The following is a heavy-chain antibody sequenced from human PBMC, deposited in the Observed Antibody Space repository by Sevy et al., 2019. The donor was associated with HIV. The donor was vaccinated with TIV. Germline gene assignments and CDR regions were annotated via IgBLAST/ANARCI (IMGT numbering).Heavy chain of an antibody. D-gene: IGHD3-10*01. CDR2: IKKDGTDK. Sequence: GGSLRLSCAVSGFTFSNHWMTWVRQAPGKGLEWVANIKKDGTDKFYVYSVMGRFSISRDNAKDLLYLQMNSLRVEDTAVYYCAGDRRVEYGGSDYWGQGTLVTVSS. CDR3: AGDRRVEYGGSDY. V-gene: IGHV3-7*03. J-gene: IGHJ4*02. CDR1: GFTFSNHW.